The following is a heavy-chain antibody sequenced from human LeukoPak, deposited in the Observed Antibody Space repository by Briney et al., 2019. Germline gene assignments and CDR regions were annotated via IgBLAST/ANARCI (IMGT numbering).Heavy chain of an antibody. CDR1: GYTFTGYY. D-gene: IGHD1-26*01. CDR3: ARADSGSYYDGGTDY. CDR2: INPNSGGT. V-gene: IGHV1-2*06. J-gene: IGHJ4*02. Sequence: ASVKVSCTASGYTFTGYYMHWVRQAPGQGLEWMGRINPNSGGTNYAQKFQGRVTMTRDTSISTAYMELSRLRSDDTAVYYCARADSGSYYDGGTDYWGQGTQVTVSS.